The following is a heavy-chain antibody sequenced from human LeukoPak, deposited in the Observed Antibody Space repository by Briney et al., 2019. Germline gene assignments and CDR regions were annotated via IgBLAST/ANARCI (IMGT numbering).Heavy chain of an antibody. V-gene: IGHV4-59*11. Sequence: SETLSLTCTVSGDSISSHYWSWIRQPPGKGLEWIGYIYDSGSTNYDPSLKSRVTISVDTSKNQFSLKLSSVTAADTAVYYCARDLIYYDSSGYHNDAFDIWGQGTMVTVSS. CDR1: GDSISSHY. D-gene: IGHD3-22*01. J-gene: IGHJ3*02. CDR3: ARDLIYYDSSGYHNDAFDI. CDR2: IYDSGST.